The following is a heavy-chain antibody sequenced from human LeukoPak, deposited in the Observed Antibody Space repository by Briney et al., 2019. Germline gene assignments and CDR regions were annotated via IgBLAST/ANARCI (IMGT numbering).Heavy chain of an antibody. D-gene: IGHD1-26*01. CDR2: LDNNGDNT. J-gene: IGHJ3*02. Sequence: SGGSLRLSCVGSGYTFTTHGMSWVRQAPGKGLEWVSGLDNNGDNTYYADSVKGRFTISGDNAKNTQYLQMNSLRAEDTAVYYCARSGGGGAFDIWGQGTMVTVSS. CDR1: GYTFTTHG. V-gene: IGHV3-23*01. CDR3: ARSGGGGAFDI.